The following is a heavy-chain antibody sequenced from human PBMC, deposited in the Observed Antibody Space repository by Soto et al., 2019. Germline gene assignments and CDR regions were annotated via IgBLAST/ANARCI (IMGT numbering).Heavy chain of an antibody. CDR2: ISSSSSYI. J-gene: IGHJ4*02. CDR1: GFTFSSYS. Sequence: KPGGSLRLSCAASGFTFSSYSMNWVRQAPGKGLEWVSSISSSSSYIYYADSVKGRFTISRDNAKNSLYLQMNSLRAEDTAVYYCARDRSSSWAHDDYWGQGTLVTV. CDR3: ARDRSSSWAHDDY. D-gene: IGHD6-13*01. V-gene: IGHV3-21*01.